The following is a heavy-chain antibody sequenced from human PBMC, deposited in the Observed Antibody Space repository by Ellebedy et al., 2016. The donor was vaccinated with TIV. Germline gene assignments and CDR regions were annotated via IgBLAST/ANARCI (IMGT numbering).Heavy chain of an antibody. J-gene: IGHJ5*02. D-gene: IGHD3-9*01. CDR3: ASGYYDTLTGSTGGDFDP. Sequence: SETLSLTCTVSNYSISSGSYWGWIRQPPGKGLEWIGSIYHIGGTYYNPSLKSRVTISVDTSKNQLYLKLSSVTAADTAVYYCASGYYDTLTGSTGGDFDPWGQGTLVTVSS. V-gene: IGHV4-38-2*02. CDR1: NYSISSGSY. CDR2: IYHIGGT.